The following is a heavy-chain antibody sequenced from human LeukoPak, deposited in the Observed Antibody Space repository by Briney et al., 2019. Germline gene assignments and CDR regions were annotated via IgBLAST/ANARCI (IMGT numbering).Heavy chain of an antibody. D-gene: IGHD3-3*01. V-gene: IGHV3-30-3*01. J-gene: IGHJ6*02. CDR3: ARDRTIFGVVHSSYYYGMDV. CDR1: GFTFSSYA. Sequence: GGSLRLSCAASGFTFSSYAMHWVRQAPGKGLEWVAVISYDGSNKYYADSVKGRFTISRDNSKNTLYLQMNSLRAEDTAVYYCARDRTIFGVVHSSYYYGMDVWGQGTTVTVSS. CDR2: ISYDGSNK.